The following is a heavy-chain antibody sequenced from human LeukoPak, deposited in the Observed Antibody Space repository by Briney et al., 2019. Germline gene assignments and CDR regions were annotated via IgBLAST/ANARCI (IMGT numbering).Heavy chain of an antibody. V-gene: IGHV1-2*02. CDR1: GYTFTGYY. J-gene: IGHJ3*02. Sequence: ASGKVSCKASGYTFTGYYMHWVRQAPGQGLEWMGWINPNSGGTNYAQKFQGRVTMTRDTSISTAYMELSRLRSDDTAVYYCARGNYGDYVDAFDIWGQGTMVTVSS. D-gene: IGHD4-17*01. CDR3: ARGNYGDYVDAFDI. CDR2: INPNSGGT.